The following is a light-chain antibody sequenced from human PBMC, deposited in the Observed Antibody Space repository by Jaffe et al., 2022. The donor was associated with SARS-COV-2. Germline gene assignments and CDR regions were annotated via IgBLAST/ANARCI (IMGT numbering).Light chain of an antibody. CDR3: AAWDDSLSGWV. Sequence: QSVLTQPPSASGTPGQRVTISCSGSSSNIRSNAVNWYQQLPGTAPKLLIYGNNQRPSGVPDRFSGSKSGTSASLAISGLQSEDEADYYCAAWDDSLSGWVFGGGSKLTVL. V-gene: IGLV1-44*01. CDR2: GNN. J-gene: IGLJ3*02. CDR1: SSNIRSNA.